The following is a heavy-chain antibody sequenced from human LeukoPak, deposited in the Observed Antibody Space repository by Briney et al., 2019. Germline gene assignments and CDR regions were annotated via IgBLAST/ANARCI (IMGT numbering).Heavy chain of an antibody. J-gene: IGHJ5*02. V-gene: IGHV1-69*13. D-gene: IGHD3-9*01. CDR2: IIPIFGTA. CDR1: GGTFSSYA. CDR3: ASDLGGLRYFEDWFDP. Sequence: ASVKVSCKASGGTFSSYAISWVRQAPGQGLEWMGGIIPIFGTANYAQKFQGRVTITADESTSTAYMELSSLRSEDTAVYYCASDLGGLRYFEDWFDPWGQGTLVTVSS.